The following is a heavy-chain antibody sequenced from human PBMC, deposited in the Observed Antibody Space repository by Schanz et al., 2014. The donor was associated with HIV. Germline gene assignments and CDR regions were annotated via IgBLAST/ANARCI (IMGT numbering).Heavy chain of an antibody. V-gene: IGHV3-74*01. D-gene: IGHD1-26*01. CDR3: AKDMGSGSYETFDI. J-gene: IGHJ3*02. Sequence: EVQLLESGGRLVQPGGSLRLSCAASGFTFSSYWMHWVRQAPGKGLVWVSRINSDGSSTSYADSVKGRFTISRDNAKNSLYLQMNSLRAEDTALYYCAKDMGSGSYETFDIWGQGTMVTVSS. CDR2: INSDGSST. CDR1: GFTFSSYW.